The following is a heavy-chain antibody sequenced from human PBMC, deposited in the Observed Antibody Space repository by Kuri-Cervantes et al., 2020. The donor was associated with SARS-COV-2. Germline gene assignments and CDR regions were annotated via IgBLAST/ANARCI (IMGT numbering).Heavy chain of an antibody. CDR1: GFTFNSYS. J-gene: IGHJ4*02. D-gene: IGHD4-17*01. CDR3: ARDSDSGDYQEVFDY. Sequence: GGSLRLSCAGSGFTFNSYSMNWVRQAPGKGLEWVAVISYDGSNKYYADSVKGRFTISRDNSKNTLYLQMNSLRAEDTAVYYCARDSDSGDYQEVFDYWGQGTLVTVSS. CDR2: ISYDGSNK. V-gene: IGHV3-30*03.